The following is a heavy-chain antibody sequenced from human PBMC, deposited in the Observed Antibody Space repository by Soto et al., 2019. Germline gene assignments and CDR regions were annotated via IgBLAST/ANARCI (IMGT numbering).Heavy chain of an antibody. V-gene: IGHV3-30*18. D-gene: IGHD6-19*01. CDR1: GFTFSSYG. CDR2: ISYDGSNK. Sequence: QVQLVESGGGVVQPGRSLRLSCAASGFTFSSYGMHWVRQAPGKGLEWVAVISYDGSNKYYADSVKGRFTISRDNSKITLYLPMTSLSAEDTAVYYCAKFRGYSSGSDAFDIWGQGTMVTVSS. CDR3: AKFRGYSSGSDAFDI. J-gene: IGHJ3*02.